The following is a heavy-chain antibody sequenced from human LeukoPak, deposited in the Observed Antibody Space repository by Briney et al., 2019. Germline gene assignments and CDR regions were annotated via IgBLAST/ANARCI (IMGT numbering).Heavy chain of an antibody. D-gene: IGHD4/OR15-4a*01. CDR2: ISGGGTPT. CDR3: ARANNFDY. CDR1: GFTFSDYA. V-gene: IGHV3-23*01. J-gene: IGHJ4*02. Sequence: GGSLRLSCVVSGFTFSDYAMSWVRQAPGKGLEWVSAISGGGTPTFYADSVKGRFITSRDNSKNTLYLQMSSLRVEDTAVYSCARANNFDYWGPGTLITVSS.